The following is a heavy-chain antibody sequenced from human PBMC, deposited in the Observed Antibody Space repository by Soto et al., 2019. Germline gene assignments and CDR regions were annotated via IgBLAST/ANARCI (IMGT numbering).Heavy chain of an antibody. CDR2: INPTGGST. V-gene: IGHV1-46*01. Sequence: QVQLVQSGAEVKKPGASVKVSCKASGYTFINYYIHWVRQAPGHGLEWMAIINPTGGSTNYAQKFQGRLTFTMDTATNNGYMEVGRLASEDTAIYYCARHLAAGDVWGQGTLVTVSS. CDR3: ARHLAAGDV. J-gene: IGHJ4*02. D-gene: IGHD2-8*02. CDR1: GYTFINYY.